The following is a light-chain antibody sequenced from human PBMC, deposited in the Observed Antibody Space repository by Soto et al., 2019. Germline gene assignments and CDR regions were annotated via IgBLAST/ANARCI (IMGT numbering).Light chain of an antibody. CDR1: QSLLNSNGYNN. V-gene: IGKV2-28*01. CDR3: MQALQLPIT. Sequence: DIVLTQSPLSLPVTPGEPASISCRSSQSLLNSNGYNNLDWYLQKPGQSPQVLIYLGSNRASGGTDRVSGSGAGTDFPLRISRVEAEDVGVYYCMQALQLPITFGRGTRLEIQ. J-gene: IGKJ5*01. CDR2: LGS.